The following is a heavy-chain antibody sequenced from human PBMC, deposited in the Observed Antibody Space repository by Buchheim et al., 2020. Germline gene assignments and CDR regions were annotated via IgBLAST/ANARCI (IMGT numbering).Heavy chain of an antibody. CDR1: GFTFSSYS. CDR2: ISSSSSTI. D-gene: IGHD6-13*01. V-gene: IGHV3-48*04. Sequence: EVHLVESGGGLVQPGGSLRLSCAASGFTFSSYSMNWVRQAPGKGLEWVSYISSSSSTIYYADSVKGRFTISRDNAKNSLYLQMNSLRAEDTAVYYCARDSPDLYSSSWYFHYFDYWGQGTL. CDR3: ARDSPDLYSSSWYFHYFDY. J-gene: IGHJ4*02.